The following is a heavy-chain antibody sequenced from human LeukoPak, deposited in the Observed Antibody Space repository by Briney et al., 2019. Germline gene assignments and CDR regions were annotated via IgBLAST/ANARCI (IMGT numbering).Heavy chain of an antibody. D-gene: IGHD3-10*01. Sequence: PSETLSLTCTVSGGFISSYYWSWIRQPAGKGLECIGRIYASGSTNYNPSLKSRVTMSLDTSKNKFSLKLSSVTAADTAVYYCARDSGTTGEVKFDPWGQGTLVTVSS. CDR2: IYASGST. CDR1: GGFISSYY. V-gene: IGHV4-4*07. CDR3: ARDSGTTGEVKFDP. J-gene: IGHJ5*02.